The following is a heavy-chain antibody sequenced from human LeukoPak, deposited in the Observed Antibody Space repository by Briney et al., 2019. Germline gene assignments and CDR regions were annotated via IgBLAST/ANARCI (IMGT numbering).Heavy chain of an antibody. CDR3: TRLIAVADDFDY. V-gene: IGHV3-73*01. D-gene: IGHD6-19*01. CDR1: GFTFSGSA. Sequence: GGSLRLSCAASGFTFSGSAMHWVRQASGKGLEWVGRIRSKANSYATAYAASVKGRFTISRDDSKNTAYLQMNSLKTGDTAVYYCTRLIAVADDFDYWGQGTLVTVSS. J-gene: IGHJ4*02. CDR2: IRSKANSYAT.